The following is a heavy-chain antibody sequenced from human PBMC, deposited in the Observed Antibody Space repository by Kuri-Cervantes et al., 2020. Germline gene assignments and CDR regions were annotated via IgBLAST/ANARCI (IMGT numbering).Heavy chain of an antibody. CDR2: INPSGGST. D-gene: IGHD3-16*02. J-gene: IGHJ4*02. CDR3: ARAPYDYVWGSYRYTPFDY. CDR1: GYTFTYRY. Sequence: ASVKVSCKASGYTFTYRYLHWVRQAPGQGLEWMGIINPSGGSTSYAQKFQGRVTMTGDTSTSTVYMELSSVTAADTAVYYCARAPYDYVWGSYRYTPFDYWGQGTLVTVSS. V-gene: IGHV1-46*01.